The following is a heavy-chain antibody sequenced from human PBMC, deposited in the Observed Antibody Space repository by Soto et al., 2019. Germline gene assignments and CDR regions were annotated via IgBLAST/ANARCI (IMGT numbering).Heavy chain of an antibody. V-gene: IGHV3-48*02. CDR2: ISSSSSTT. CDR1: GFTFNNYS. CDR3: AREGNPNYYDSSGYYYSHLGY. Sequence: GGSLRLSCAASGFTFNNYSMGWVRQAPGKGLEWVSYISSSSSTTYYADSVKGRFTISRDNAKNSLYLQMNSLRDEDTAVYYCAREGNPNYYDSSGYYYSHLGYWGQGTLVTVSS. D-gene: IGHD3-22*01. J-gene: IGHJ4*02.